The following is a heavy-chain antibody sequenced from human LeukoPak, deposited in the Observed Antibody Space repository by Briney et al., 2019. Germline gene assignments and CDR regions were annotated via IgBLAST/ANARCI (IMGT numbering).Heavy chain of an antibody. Sequence: GASVKVSCKASGYTFTSYYMHWVRQAPGQGLEWMGIINPSGGSTSYAQKFQGRVTMTRNISISTAYLEVTNLRFEDTALYYCVTGVPWDWGRGSLIIVSS. CDR2: INPSGGST. CDR3: VTGVPWD. J-gene: IGHJ4*02. D-gene: IGHD1-26*01. CDR1: GYTFTSYY. V-gene: IGHV1-46*01.